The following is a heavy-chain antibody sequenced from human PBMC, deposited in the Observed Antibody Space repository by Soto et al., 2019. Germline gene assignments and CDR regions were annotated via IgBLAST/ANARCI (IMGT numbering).Heavy chain of an antibody. J-gene: IGHJ4*02. CDR2: IYYNGNT. V-gene: IGHV4-59*01. CDR1: GVSISNNY. Sequence: QVQLQESGPGLVKPSETLSLTCTVSGVSISNNYWSWIRQPPGKGLEWIGYIYYNGNTNYSPSPKSRVTMSVDTSRNQISLKLTTVTAADTAVYYCTRANWYSEYWGQGTLVTVSS. D-gene: IGHD7-27*01. CDR3: TRANWYSEY.